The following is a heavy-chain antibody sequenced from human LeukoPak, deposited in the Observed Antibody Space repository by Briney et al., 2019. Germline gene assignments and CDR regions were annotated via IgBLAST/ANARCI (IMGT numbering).Heavy chain of an antibody. CDR2: ISAYNGNT. Sequence: GASVKVSCKASGYTFTSYGISWVRQAPGQGLEWMGWISAYNGNTNYAQKLQGRVTITADESTSTAYMELSSLRSEDTAVYYCARELNTMVRGVIIGSWFDPWGQGTLVTVSS. V-gene: IGHV1-18*01. D-gene: IGHD3-10*01. CDR1: GYTFTSYG. J-gene: IGHJ5*02. CDR3: ARELNTMVRGVIIGSWFDP.